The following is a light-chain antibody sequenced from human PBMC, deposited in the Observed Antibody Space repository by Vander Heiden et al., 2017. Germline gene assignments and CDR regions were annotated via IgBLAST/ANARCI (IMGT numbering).Light chain of an antibody. CDR2: DVS. CDR1: SSDVGAYNF. CDR3: SSYTSSNTVV. J-gene: IGLJ2*01. Sequence: QSALTQPASVSGSPGQSITISCTGRSSDVGAYNFVSWYQHHPGKAPKLMLYDVSNRPSGVSNRFSGSKSGNTASLVISGLQAEDEADYYCSSYTSSNTVVFGGGTKLTVL. V-gene: IGLV2-14*03.